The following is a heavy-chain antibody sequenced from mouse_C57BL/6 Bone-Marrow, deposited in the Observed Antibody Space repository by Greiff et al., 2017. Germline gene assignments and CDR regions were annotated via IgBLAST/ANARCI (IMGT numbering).Heavy chain of an antibody. D-gene: IGHD4-1*02. V-gene: IGHV5-4*03. CDR2: ISDGGSYT. Sequence: EVKLVESGGGLVKPGGSLKLSCAASGFTFSSYAMSWVRQTPEKRLEWVATISDGGSYTYYPDNVKGRLTISRDNAKNNLYLQMSHLKSEDTAMYYCARAQLGRGGYYFDYWGQGTTLTVSS. CDR1: GFTFSSYA. CDR3: ARAQLGRGGYYFDY. J-gene: IGHJ2*01.